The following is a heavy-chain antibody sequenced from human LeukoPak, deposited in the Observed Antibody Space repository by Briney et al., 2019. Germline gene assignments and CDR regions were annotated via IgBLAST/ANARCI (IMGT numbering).Heavy chain of an antibody. Sequence: GRSLRLSCAASGFTFSSYGMHWVRQAPGKGLEWVAVISYDGSNKYYPDSVKGRFTISRDNSKNTLYLQMNGLRAEDTAVYYCARAVADYFDYWGQGTLVTVSS. CDR2: ISYDGSNK. CDR1: GFTFSSYG. V-gene: IGHV3-30*03. D-gene: IGHD6-19*01. J-gene: IGHJ4*02. CDR3: ARAVADYFDY.